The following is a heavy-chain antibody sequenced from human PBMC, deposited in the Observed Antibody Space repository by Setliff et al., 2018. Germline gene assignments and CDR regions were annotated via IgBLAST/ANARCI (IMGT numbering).Heavy chain of an antibody. CDR3: VRWVDGKADY. V-gene: IGHV3-23*01. J-gene: IGHJ4*02. CDR1: GFPFSTYA. CDR2: ISGSGGST. Sequence: SCAASGFPFSTYAMSWVRQAPGKGLEWVSAISGSGGSTYYADSVKGRFTISRDNSKNTLYLQMGSLRPEDMAVYYCVRWVDGKADYWGQGTLVTVSS.